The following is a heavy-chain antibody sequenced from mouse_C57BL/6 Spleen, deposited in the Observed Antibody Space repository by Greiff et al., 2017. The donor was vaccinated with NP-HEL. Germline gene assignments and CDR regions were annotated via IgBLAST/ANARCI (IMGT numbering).Heavy chain of an antibody. V-gene: IGHV1-26*01. CDR1: GYTFTDYY. J-gene: IGHJ4*01. CDR2: INPNNGGT. Sequence: EVQLQQSGPELVKPGASVKISCKASGYTFTDYYMNWVKQSHGKSLEWIGDINPNNGGTSYNQKFKGKATLTVDKSSSTAYMELRSLTSEDSAVYYCARRGGYYVLYAMDYWGQGTSVTVSS. CDR3: ARRGGYYVLYAMDY. D-gene: IGHD2-3*01.